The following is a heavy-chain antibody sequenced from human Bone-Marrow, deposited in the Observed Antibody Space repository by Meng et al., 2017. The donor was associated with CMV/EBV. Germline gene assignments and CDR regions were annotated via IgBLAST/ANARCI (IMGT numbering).Heavy chain of an antibody. Sequence: SETLSLXCTVSGFSISSGYFWGWIRQPPGKGLEWIGNIYHTGSTYYNPSLKSRVTISVDTSKNQLSLRLSSVTAADTAMYYCARDFRILRGQFDNWGQGTLVTVSS. D-gene: IGHD1-26*01. V-gene: IGHV4-38-2*02. CDR2: IYHTGST. CDR3: ARDFRILRGQFDN. CDR1: GFSISSGYF. J-gene: IGHJ4*02.